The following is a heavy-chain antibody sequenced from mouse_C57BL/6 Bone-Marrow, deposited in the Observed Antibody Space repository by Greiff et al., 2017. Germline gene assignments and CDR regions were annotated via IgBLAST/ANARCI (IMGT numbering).Heavy chain of an antibody. CDR3: ARGGPYGNSFAY. Sequence: EVNVVESGGGLVKPGGSLKLSCAASGFTFSSYAMSWVRQTPEKRLEWVATISDGGSYTYYPDNVKGRFPISRDNAKNNLYLQLSHLKSEDTAMYYGARGGPYGNSFAYWGQGTLVTVSA. D-gene: IGHD2-1*01. J-gene: IGHJ3*01. CDR2: ISDGGSYT. V-gene: IGHV5-4*03. CDR1: GFTFSSYA.